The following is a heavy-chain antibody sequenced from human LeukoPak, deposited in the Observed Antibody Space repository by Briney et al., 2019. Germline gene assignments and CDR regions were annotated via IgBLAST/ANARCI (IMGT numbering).Heavy chain of an antibody. V-gene: IGHV4-39*01. CDR2: IYYRGST. CDR3: ARLPDSSSYFDY. J-gene: IGHJ4*02. D-gene: IGHD6-6*01. Sequence: SETLSLTCTVSGGSISTGSDYWSWIRQPPGKGLEWIGSIYYRGSTYYNPSLKSRVTISVDTSKNQFALKLSSVTAADTAVYYCARLPDSSSYFDYWGQGTLITVSS. CDR1: GGSISTGSDY.